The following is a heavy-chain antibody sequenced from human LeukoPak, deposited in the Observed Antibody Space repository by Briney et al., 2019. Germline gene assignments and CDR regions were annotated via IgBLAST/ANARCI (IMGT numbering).Heavy chain of an antibody. J-gene: IGHJ4*02. CDR2: IWHDKTNK. CDR3: ARSTGDCSGGTCYSDFDC. D-gene: IGHD2-15*01. CDR1: GFTFSTYG. Sequence: GGSLRLSCAPSGFTFSTYGVHWVRQAPGRGLEWVPFIWHDKTNKYYAYCVEGRFTISRDNSKNTLYLQMNSLRAEDTAVYYCARSTGDCSGGTCYSDFDCWGQGTLVTVSS. V-gene: IGHV3-30*02.